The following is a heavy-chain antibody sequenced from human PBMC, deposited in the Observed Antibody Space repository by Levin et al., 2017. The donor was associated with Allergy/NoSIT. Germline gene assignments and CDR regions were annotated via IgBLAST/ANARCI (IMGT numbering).Heavy chain of an antibody. CDR1: GFTFSSYW. CDR2: INSDGSST. J-gene: IGHJ3*02. CDR3: ARHIYDFWSGYFLDAFDI. V-gene: IGHV3-74*01. D-gene: IGHD3-3*01. Sequence: LSLTCAASGFTFSSYWMHWVRQAPGKGLVWVSRINSDGSSTSYADSVKGRFTISRDNAKNTLYLQMNSLRAEDTAVYYCARHIYDFWSGYFLDAFDIWGQGTMVTVSS.